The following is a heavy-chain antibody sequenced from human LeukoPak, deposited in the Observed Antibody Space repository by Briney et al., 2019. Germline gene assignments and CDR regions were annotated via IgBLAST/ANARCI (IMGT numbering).Heavy chain of an antibody. D-gene: IGHD3-3*01. Sequence: GGSLRLSCAASGFIFSSYSMNWVRQAPGKGLEWVSSISSSSSYIHYADSVKGRFTISRDNAKNPLYLQMNSLRAEDTAVYYCAVGWDGVRSFAYWGQGTLVTVSS. V-gene: IGHV3-21*01. CDR3: AVGWDGVRSFAY. J-gene: IGHJ4*02. CDR1: GFIFSSYS. CDR2: ISSSSSYI.